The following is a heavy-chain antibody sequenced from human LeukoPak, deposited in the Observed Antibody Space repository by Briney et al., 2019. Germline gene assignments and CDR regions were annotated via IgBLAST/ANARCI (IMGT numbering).Heavy chain of an antibody. CDR1: GFTFSDSA. CDR3: TTGETVVIRNDASHI. J-gene: IGHJ3*02. D-gene: IGHD2-21*01. Sequence: GSLKLSCAASGFTFSDSAMHWVRLAPGKGLEWVGRIRSKADSHATAYAASVQGRFTISRDDSRNTAYLQMNSLKTDDTAVYYCTTGETVVIRNDASHIWGQGTMVTVSS. CDR2: IRSKADSHAT. V-gene: IGHV3-73*01.